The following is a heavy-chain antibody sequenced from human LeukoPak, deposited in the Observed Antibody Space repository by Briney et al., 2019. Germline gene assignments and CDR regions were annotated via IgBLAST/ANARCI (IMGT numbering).Heavy chain of an antibody. D-gene: IGHD3-3*01. CDR2: IKQDGSEK. J-gene: IGHJ4*02. CDR1: GFTFSTYW. CDR3: ARASDFWSGPKAPNFDY. V-gene: IGHV3-7*01. Sequence: GGSLRLSCAASGFTFSTYWMTWVRQAPGKGLEWVANIKQDGSEKYYVDSVKGRFTISRDNAKNSLYLQMNSLRAEDTAVYYCARASDFWSGPKAPNFDYWGQGTLVTVSS.